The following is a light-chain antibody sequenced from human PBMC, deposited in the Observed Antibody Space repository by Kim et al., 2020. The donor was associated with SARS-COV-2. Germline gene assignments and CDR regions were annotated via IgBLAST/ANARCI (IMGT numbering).Light chain of an antibody. CDR3: SSYAGSYTFV. Sequence: QSELTQPRSVSGSPGQSVTISCTGTSSDVGAYNYVSWYQQHPGKAPRLMIYDVYKWPSGVPDRFSGSKSGNTASLTISGLQTEDEADYYCSSYAGSYTFVFGTGTKVTVL. J-gene: IGLJ1*01. CDR1: SSDVGAYNY. V-gene: IGLV2-11*01. CDR2: DVY.